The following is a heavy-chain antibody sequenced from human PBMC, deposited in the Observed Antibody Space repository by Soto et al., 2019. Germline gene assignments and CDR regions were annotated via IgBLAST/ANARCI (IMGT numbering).Heavy chain of an antibody. D-gene: IGHD6-13*01. J-gene: IGHJ5*02. CDR3: ARVAYNRSWKGHRWFDP. Sequence: PSETLSLSCSVSGGSISNSGYYWGWIRQPPGKGLEWIGSIYYSGSTYYNPSLKSRVTISVDTSKNQFSLRLSSVTAADTAVYYCARVAYNRSWKGHRWFDPWGQGTLVTVSS. CDR2: IYYSGST. CDR1: GGSISNSGYY. V-gene: IGHV4-39*01.